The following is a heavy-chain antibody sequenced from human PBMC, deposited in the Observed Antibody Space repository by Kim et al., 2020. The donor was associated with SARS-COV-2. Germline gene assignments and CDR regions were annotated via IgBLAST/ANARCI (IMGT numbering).Heavy chain of an antibody. CDR1: GGSFSGYY. Sequence: SETLSLTCAVYGGSFSGYYWSWIRQPPGKGLEWIGEINHSGSTNYNPSLKRRVTITVDTSKNQFSLRLRFVTAADTAVYYCSRGGGSTSQTYGYNWFDSSGQGDLCSVSS. CDR3: SRGGGSTSQTYGYNWFDS. D-gene: IGHD2-2*01. J-gene: IGHJ5*01. V-gene: IGHV4-34*01. CDR2: INHSGST.